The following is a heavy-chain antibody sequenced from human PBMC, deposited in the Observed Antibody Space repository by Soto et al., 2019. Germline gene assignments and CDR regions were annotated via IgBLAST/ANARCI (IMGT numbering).Heavy chain of an antibody. V-gene: IGHV4-30-4*01. CDR2: IYYSGST. J-gene: IGHJ4*02. Sequence: SETLSLTCTVSGGSISSGDYYWSWIRQPPGKGLEWIGYIYYSGSTYYDPSLKSRVTISVDTSKNQFSLKLSSVTAADTAVYYCARGYSYGYYFDYWGQGTLVTVSS. CDR3: ARGYSYGYYFDY. CDR1: GGSISSGDYY. D-gene: IGHD5-18*01.